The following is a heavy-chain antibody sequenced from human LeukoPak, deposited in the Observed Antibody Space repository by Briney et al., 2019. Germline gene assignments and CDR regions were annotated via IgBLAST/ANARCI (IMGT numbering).Heavy chain of an antibody. CDR1: GYTFTGYY. J-gene: IGHJ4*02. Sequence: ASVKVSCKASGYTFTGYYMHWVRQAPGQGLEWMGWINPNSGGTNYAQRFQGMVTMTRDTSISTAYMELSRLRSDDTAVYYCARDQGQWLNRRDYFDYWGQGTLVTVSS. D-gene: IGHD6-19*01. CDR3: ARDQGQWLNRRDYFDY. CDR2: INPNSGGT. V-gene: IGHV1-2*02.